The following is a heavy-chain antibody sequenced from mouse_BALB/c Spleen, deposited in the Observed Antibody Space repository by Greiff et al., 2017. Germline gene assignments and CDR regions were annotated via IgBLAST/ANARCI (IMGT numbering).Heavy chain of an antibody. CDR1: GYTFTDYA. Sequence: QVQLQQSGAELVRPGVSVKISCKGSGYTFTDYAMHWVKQSHAKSLEWIGVISTYYGDASYNQKFKGKATMTVDKSSSTAYMELARLTSEDSAIYYCARCGNYDWYFDVWGAGTTVTVSS. CDR2: ISTYYGDA. D-gene: IGHD2-1*01. V-gene: IGHV1S137*01. CDR3: ARCGNYDWYFDV. J-gene: IGHJ1*01.